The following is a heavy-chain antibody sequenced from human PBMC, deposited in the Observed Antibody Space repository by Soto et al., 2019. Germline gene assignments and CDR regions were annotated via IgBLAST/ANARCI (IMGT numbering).Heavy chain of an antibody. CDR1: GYTFTSYY. D-gene: IGHD5-12*01. J-gene: IGHJ3*02. Sequence: ASVKVSCKASGYTFTSYYMHWVRQAPGQGLEWMGIINPTGTMTKYSERFQGRLTMTRDTSTSTDYMELSTLTSEDTAVYFCARDTGYDHDAFDIWGQGTMVTV. V-gene: IGHV1-46*01. CDR2: INPTGTMT. CDR3: ARDTGYDHDAFDI.